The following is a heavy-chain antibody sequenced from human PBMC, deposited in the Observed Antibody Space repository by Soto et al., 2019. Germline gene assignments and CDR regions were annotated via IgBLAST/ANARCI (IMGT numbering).Heavy chain of an antibody. V-gene: IGHV1-46*01. J-gene: IGHJ4*02. D-gene: IGHD5-12*01. CDR2: INPSGGTT. Sequence: ASVKVSCKASGFTFTSYYMHWVRQAPGQGLEWMGIINPSGGTTTYAQNFQDRVTMTRDTSTSTVYMELSSLRSEDTAVYYCARAVGYVSPIDYWGQGTLVTVSS. CDR1: GFTFTSYY. CDR3: ARAVGYVSPIDY.